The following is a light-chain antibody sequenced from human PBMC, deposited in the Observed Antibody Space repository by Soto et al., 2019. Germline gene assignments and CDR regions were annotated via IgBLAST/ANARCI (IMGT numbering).Light chain of an antibody. CDR1: SSDIGGYNY. CDR3: SSYTSTSTLYV. Sequence: QHASVSGSPGQSITISCTGTSSDIGGYNYVSWYQQLPGKVPKLIIYDVSNRPSGVSDRFSGSKSGNAASLTISGLQAEDEADYYCSSYTSTSTLYVFGTGTKLTVL. CDR2: DVS. J-gene: IGLJ1*01. V-gene: IGLV2-14*03.